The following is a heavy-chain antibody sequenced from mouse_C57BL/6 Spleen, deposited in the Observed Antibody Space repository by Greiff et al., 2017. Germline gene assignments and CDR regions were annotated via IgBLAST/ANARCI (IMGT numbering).Heavy chain of an antibody. CDR3: ARGGYGSSYGYFDV. D-gene: IGHD1-1*01. J-gene: IGHJ1*03. V-gene: IGHV1-18*01. CDR1: GYTFTDYN. Sequence: VQLKESGPELVKPGASVKIPCKASGYTFTDYNMDWVKQSHGKSLEWIGDINPNNGGTIYNQKFKGKATLTVDQSSSTAYMELRSLTSEDTAVYYCARGGYGSSYGYFDVWGTGTTVTVSS. CDR2: INPNNGGT.